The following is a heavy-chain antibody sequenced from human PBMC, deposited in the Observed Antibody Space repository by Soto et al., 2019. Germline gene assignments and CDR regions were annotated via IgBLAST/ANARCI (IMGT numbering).Heavy chain of an antibody. CDR3: AREYYGSGIGAFDI. D-gene: IGHD3-10*01. Sequence: EVQLVESGGGLVQPGGSLRLSCAASGFTVSSNYMSWVRQAPGKGLEWVSVIYSGGSTYYADSVKGRFTISRDNSKNTLYLQMNSLRAEDTAVYYCAREYYGSGIGAFDIWGQGTMVTVSS. V-gene: IGHV3-66*01. CDR2: IYSGGST. J-gene: IGHJ3*02. CDR1: GFTVSSNY.